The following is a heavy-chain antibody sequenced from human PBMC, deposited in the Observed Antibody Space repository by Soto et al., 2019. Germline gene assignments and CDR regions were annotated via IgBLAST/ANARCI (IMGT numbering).Heavy chain of an antibody. J-gene: IGHJ4*02. Sequence: GVLRLSCAASGFTFSSYSMNWVRQAPGKGLEWVSSISSSSSYIYYADSVKGRFTISRDNAKNSLYLQMNSLRAEDTAVYYCARDQTYYYGSGSPHWGQGTLVTVSS. D-gene: IGHD3-10*01. CDR3: ARDQTYYYGSGSPH. CDR1: GFTFSSYS. V-gene: IGHV3-21*01. CDR2: ISSSSSYI.